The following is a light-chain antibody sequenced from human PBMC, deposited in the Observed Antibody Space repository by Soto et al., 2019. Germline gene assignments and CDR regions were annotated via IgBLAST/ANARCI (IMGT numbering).Light chain of an antibody. CDR3: QHYGTTPWT. V-gene: IGKV3-20*01. CDR2: GAS. Sequence: TVLTQSPATLSLSPGERVTLSCRASETFCSGCLAWYQQKPGQSPRLLIYGASSRATGIPDRFSGSGSGTDFTLPISRLEPEDFAVYYCQHYGTTPWTFGPGTKVGIK. CDR1: ETFCSGC. J-gene: IGKJ1*01.